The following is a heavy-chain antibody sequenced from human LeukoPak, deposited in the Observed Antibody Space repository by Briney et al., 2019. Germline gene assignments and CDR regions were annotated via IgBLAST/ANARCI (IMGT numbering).Heavy chain of an antibody. V-gene: IGHV3-74*01. D-gene: IGHD1-14*01. J-gene: IGHJ4*02. CDR3: ARDRATTFEITGAGEKRFGY. CDR2: INSEGSST. Sequence: GGSLRLACAASGFTFSSYWMHWVRQAPGKGLVWVSRINSEGSSTSYADSVKGRFTIYRDNAKNTLYLQMNSLRAEDTAVYYCARDRATTFEITGAGEKRFGYWGQGALVTVAS. CDR1: GFTFSSYW.